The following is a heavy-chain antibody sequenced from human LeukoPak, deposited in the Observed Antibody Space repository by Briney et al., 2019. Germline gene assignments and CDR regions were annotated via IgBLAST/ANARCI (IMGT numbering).Heavy chain of an antibody. CDR1: GFTFSSDN. V-gene: IGHV3-48*04. J-gene: IGHJ4*02. CDR3: VRAEDQDFDC. D-gene: IGHD1-14*01. CDR2: ISSSSGTI. Sequence: PGGSLRLSCAASGFTFSSDNMNWVRQAPGKGLEWVSYISSSSGTIYYADSVKGRFTISRDNAKNSLYLQMNSLRSEDTAVYYCVRAEDQDFDCWGQGTLVTVSS.